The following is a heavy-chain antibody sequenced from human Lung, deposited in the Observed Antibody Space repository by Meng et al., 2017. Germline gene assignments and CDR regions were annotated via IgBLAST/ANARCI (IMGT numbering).Heavy chain of an antibody. V-gene: IGHV1-3*01. CDR1: GYTFTRYG. J-gene: IGHJ4*02. D-gene: IGHD3-16*01. CDR3: AKEGERGGYFDY. Sequence: QVQLVQSGAEGKKPGALVKGACKASGYTFTRYGIHWVRQAPGQRLEWVGWINAAPGNKKYSENFHRRVTITRDTSANTAYMELSRLRYEDTAVYYCAKEGERGGYFDYWGQGVLVTVSS. CDR2: INAAPGNK.